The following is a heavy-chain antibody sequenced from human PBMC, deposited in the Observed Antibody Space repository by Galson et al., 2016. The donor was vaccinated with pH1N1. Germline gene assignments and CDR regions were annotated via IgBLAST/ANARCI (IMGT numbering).Heavy chain of an antibody. J-gene: IGHJ4*02. CDR2: INPNSGAT. CDR3: ARPSHGDHHDY. CDR1: GYTFTDYY. Sequence: SVKVSCKASGYTFTDYYIHWVRQAPGQGLEWMGRINPNSGATNYAQKFQGRVTMTRDTSISTAYMELSRLRSDDTAMFYCARPSHGDHHDYWSQGTLVTVSS. D-gene: IGHD4-17*01. V-gene: IGHV1-2*06.